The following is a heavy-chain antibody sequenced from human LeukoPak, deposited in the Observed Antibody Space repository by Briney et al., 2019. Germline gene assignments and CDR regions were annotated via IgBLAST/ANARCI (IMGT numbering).Heavy chain of an antibody. D-gene: IGHD6-19*01. CDR3: AKSPVRDYYYYGMDV. Sequence: PGGSLRLSCAASGFIFSSYEMNWVRQAPGKGLEWVSYISSSGSTIYYADSVKGRFTISRDNAKNSLYLQMNSLRAEDTAVYYCAKSPVRDYYYYGMDVWGQGTTVTVSS. J-gene: IGHJ6*02. CDR1: GFIFSSYE. V-gene: IGHV3-48*03. CDR2: ISSSGSTI.